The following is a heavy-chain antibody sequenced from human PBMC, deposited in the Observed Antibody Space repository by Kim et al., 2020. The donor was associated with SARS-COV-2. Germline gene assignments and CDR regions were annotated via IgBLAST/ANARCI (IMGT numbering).Heavy chain of an antibody. J-gene: IGHJ4*02. CDR3: ARHRRECLQSIPYYFDY. Sequence: SETLSLTCTVSGGSISSSSYYWVWLRQPPGKGRVWIGSIYYSGSTYYNPSLKSRVTISIDTSKNQFSLKLSSVTAADTAVYYCARHRRECLQSIPYYFDYWGQGTLVTVSS. V-gene: IGHV4-39*01. D-gene: IGHD2-21*01. CDR2: IYYSGST. CDR1: GGSISSSSYY.